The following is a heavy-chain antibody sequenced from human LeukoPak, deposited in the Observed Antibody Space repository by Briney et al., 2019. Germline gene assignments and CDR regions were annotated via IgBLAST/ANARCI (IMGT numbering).Heavy chain of an antibody. J-gene: IGHJ4*02. Sequence: GGSLRLSCAASGFTFSSYGMHWVRQAPGKGLEWVAVISYDGSNKYYADSVKGRFTISRDNSKNTLYLQMNSLRAGDTAVYYCAKVHYQSDYYDSPRPIAGVDYWGQGTLVTVSS. V-gene: IGHV3-30*18. D-gene: IGHD3-22*01. CDR2: ISYDGSNK. CDR3: AKVHYQSDYYDSPRPIAGVDY. CDR1: GFTFSSYG.